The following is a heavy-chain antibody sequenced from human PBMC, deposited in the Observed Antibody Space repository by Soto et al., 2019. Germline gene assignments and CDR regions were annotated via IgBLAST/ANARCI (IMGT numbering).Heavy chain of an antibody. V-gene: IGHV3-23*01. CDR2: ISGRGDST. CDR1: GFTFSTYA. J-gene: IGHJ6*04. Sequence: GGSLRLSCAASGFTFSTYAMTWVRQAPGKGLEWVSLISGRGDSTYYADSVKGRFTISRDNSMDTLYLQMNSLRAEDTAVYYCARGDYHYYSGMHFRDKATTVTLSS. CDR3: ARGDYHYYSGMHF.